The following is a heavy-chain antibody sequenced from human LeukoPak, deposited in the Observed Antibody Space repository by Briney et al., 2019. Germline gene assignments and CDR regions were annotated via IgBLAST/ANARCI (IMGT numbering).Heavy chain of an antibody. CDR3: ARDRYDILTGYYGRNWFDP. D-gene: IGHD3-9*01. CDR2: ISPSGGST. CDR1: GYTFTSYY. J-gene: IGHJ5*02. Sequence: GASVKVSCKASGYTFTSYYMHWVRQAPGQGLEWMGIISPSGGSTSYAQKFQGRVTMTRDMSTSTVYMELSSLRSEDTAVYYCARDRYDILTGYYGRNWFDPWGQGTLVTVSS. V-gene: IGHV1-46*01.